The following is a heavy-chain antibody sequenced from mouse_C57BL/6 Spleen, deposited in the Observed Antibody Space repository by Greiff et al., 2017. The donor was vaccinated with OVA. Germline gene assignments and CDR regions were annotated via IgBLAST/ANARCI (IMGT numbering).Heavy chain of an antibody. J-gene: IGHJ3*01. D-gene: IGHD1-1*02. CDR2: IWSGGST. CDR3: ARNRGSLAWFAY. CDR1: GFSLTSYG. Sequence: QVQLQQSGPGLVQPSQSLSITCTVSGFSLTSYGVHWVRQSPGKGLEWLGVIWSGGSTDYNAAFISRLSISKDNSKCQVFFKMNSLQADDTAIYYFARNRGSLAWFAYWGQGTLVTVSA. V-gene: IGHV2-2*01.